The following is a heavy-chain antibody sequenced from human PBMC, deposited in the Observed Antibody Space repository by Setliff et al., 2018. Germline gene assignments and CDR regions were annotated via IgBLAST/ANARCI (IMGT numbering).Heavy chain of an antibody. J-gene: IGHJ4*01. Sequence: PGGSLRLSCATSGFTFSTHAMHWARQAPGKGLDWVAMIWSDARTFHADSVKGRFTISRDNSKNTLYMQMNSLRPEDSAVYYCAKGSSSSRPYYFDYWGHGTLVTVSS. CDR2: IWSDART. CDR1: GFTFSTHA. D-gene: IGHD6-6*01. CDR3: AKGSSSSRPYYFDY. V-gene: IGHV3-33*06.